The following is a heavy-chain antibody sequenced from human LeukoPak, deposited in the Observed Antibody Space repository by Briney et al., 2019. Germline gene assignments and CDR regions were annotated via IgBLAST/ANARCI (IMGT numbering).Heavy chain of an antibody. D-gene: IGHD3-22*01. CDR2: INHSGST. Sequence: SETLSLTCAVYGGSFSGYYWSWIRQPPGKGLEWIGEINHSGSTNYNPSLKSRVTISVDTSKNQFSLKLSSVTVADTAVYYCARVGAGRRNYYDSSGSLFDYWGQGTLVTVSS. CDR1: GGSFSGYY. V-gene: IGHV4-34*01. CDR3: ARVGAGRRNYYDSSGSLFDY. J-gene: IGHJ4*02.